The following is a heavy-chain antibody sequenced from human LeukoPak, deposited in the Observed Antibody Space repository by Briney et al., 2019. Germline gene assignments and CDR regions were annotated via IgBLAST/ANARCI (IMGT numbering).Heavy chain of an antibody. V-gene: IGHV4-61*02. CDR1: GGSISSDDYY. CDR2: IYTSGST. J-gene: IGHJ6*03. D-gene: IGHD2-8*01. Sequence: PSQTLSLTCTVSGGSISSDDYYWNWIRQPAGKELEWIGRIYTSGSTNYNPSLKSRVTISIDTSKNQFSLKLSSATAADTAVYYCARDRRYCSNGICSYYYMDVWGKGTTVTVSS. CDR3: ARDRRYCSNGICSYYYMDV.